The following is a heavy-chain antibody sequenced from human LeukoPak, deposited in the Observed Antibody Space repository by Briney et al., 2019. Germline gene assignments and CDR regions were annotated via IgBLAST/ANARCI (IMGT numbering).Heavy chain of an antibody. CDR3: ARRYCSSTSCLLDY. Sequence: PGGSLRLSCAASGFTFDDYGMSWVRQAPGKGLEWVSGINWNGGSTGYADSVKGRFTISRDNAKNSLYLQMNSLRAEDTAVYYCARRYCSSTSCLLDYWGQGTLVTVSS. V-gene: IGHV3-20*04. CDR2: INWNGGST. D-gene: IGHD2-2*01. J-gene: IGHJ4*02. CDR1: GFTFDDYG.